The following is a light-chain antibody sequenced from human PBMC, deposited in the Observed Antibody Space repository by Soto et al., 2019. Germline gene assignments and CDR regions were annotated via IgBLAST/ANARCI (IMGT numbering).Light chain of an antibody. V-gene: IGKV1-39*01. CDR1: QSISSY. Sequence: DIQMTQSPSSLSASVGDRVTITCRASQSISSYLNWYQQKPGKAPKLLIYAASSLQSGVPSRFSGSGSWTDFTLTISSRQPEDFATYYCQQSYSTPPYTFGQGTKLEIK. CDR2: AAS. J-gene: IGKJ2*01. CDR3: QQSYSTPPYT.